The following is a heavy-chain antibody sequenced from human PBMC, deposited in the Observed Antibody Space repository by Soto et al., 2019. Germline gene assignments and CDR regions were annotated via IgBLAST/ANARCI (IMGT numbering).Heavy chain of an antibody. D-gene: IGHD2-2*01. J-gene: IGHJ3*02. CDR3: VIYCSSTSCDAFGI. CDR2: IIPILGIA. CDR1: RGTFSSYT. Sequence: SVKVSCKASRGTFSSYTISWVRQAPGQGLEWMGRIIPILGIANYAQKFQGRVTITADKSTSTAYMELSSLRSEDTAVYYCVIYCSSTSCDAFGIWGQGTMVTVSS. V-gene: IGHV1-69*02.